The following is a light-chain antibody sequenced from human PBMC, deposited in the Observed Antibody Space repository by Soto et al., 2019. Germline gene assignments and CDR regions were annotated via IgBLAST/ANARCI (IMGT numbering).Light chain of an antibody. V-gene: IGLV2-23*01. Sequence: QSALTQPASVSGSPGQSITISCTGTSRDVGSYNLVSWYQQHPGKAPKLMIYEGSKRPSGVSNRFSGSKSGNTASLTISGLQAEDEADYYCCSYAGSSTSVVFGGGIKLTVL. CDR3: CSYAGSSTSVV. J-gene: IGLJ2*01. CDR2: EGS. CDR1: SRDVGSYNL.